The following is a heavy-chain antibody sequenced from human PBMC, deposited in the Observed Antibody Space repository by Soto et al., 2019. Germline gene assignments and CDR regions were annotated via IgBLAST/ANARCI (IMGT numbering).Heavy chain of an antibody. CDR3: ARHMRANYYYYGMDV. CDR2: IYPGDSDT. V-gene: IGHV5-51*01. J-gene: IGHJ6*02. D-gene: IGHD3-16*01. CDR1: GYSFTSYW. Sequence: ESLKISCKGSGYSFTSYWIGWVRQMPGKGLEWMGIIYPGDSDTRYSPSFQGQVTISADKSISTAYLQWSSLKASDTAMYYCARHMRANYYYYGMDVWGQGTTVTVSS.